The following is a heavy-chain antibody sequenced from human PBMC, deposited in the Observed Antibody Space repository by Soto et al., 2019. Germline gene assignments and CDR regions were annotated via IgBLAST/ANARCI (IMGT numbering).Heavy chain of an antibody. J-gene: IGHJ2*01. CDR1: GFTVSSNY. CDR3: AREGGSGSWYFDL. D-gene: IGHD3-10*01. Sequence: EVQLVETGGGLIQPGGSPRLSCAASGFTVSSNYMSWVRQAPGKGLEWVSVIYSGGTTYYADSVKGRFTISRDNSKNTLYLQMNSLRAEDTAVYYCAREGGSGSWYFDLWGRCTLVTVSS. CDR2: IYSGGTT. V-gene: IGHV3-53*02.